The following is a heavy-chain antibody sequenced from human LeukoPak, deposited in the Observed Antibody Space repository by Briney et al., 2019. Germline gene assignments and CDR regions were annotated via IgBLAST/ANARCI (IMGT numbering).Heavy chain of an antibody. D-gene: IGHD6-13*01. J-gene: IGHJ6*02. V-gene: IGHV4-59*08. CDR3: ARQYFRVFDV. CDR1: GGSVSSYY. CDR2: IYYSGST. Sequence: SETLPLTCTVSGGSVSSYYWSWIRQPPGKGLEWIGYIYYSGSTNYTPSLKSRVTISVDTSKNQFSLKLRSVTAADTAVYYCARQYFRVFDVWGQGTTVTVSS.